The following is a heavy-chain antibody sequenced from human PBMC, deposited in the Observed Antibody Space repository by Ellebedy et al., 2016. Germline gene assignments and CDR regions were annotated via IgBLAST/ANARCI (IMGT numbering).Heavy chain of an antibody. J-gene: IGHJ1*01. CDR2: IKYDGSEK. CDR1: GFTFNNFW. D-gene: IGHD3-3*01. V-gene: IGHV3-7*01. CDR3: ARAQDPHTLWSGYLLH. Sequence: GGSLRLXCAASGFTFNNFWMLWVRQAPGKGLQWVANIKYDGSEKNYVDSVEGRFTISRDNAKNSLFLQMNSLKVDDTAVYHCARAQDPHTLWSGYLLHWGQGALVTVSS.